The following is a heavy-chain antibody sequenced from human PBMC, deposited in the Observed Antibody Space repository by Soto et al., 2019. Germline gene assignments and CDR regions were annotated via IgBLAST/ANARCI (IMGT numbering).Heavy chain of an antibody. V-gene: IGHV4-34*01. Sequence: QVQLQQWGAGLLKPSETLSLTCAVSGGSFSGYSWTWIRQSPGKGLEWIGQINHSGSTTYNPSLTSRVTISLATSNNQSSLELSSVTAADTAVYYCARGLFSENYYSGGWYYFDYWGQGTLVTVSS. CDR1: GGSFSGYS. CDR3: ARGLFSENYYSGGWYYFDY. D-gene: IGHD1-26*01. CDR2: INHSGST. J-gene: IGHJ4*02.